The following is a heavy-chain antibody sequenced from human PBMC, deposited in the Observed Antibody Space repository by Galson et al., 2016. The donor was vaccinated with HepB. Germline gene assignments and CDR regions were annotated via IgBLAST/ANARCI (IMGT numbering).Heavy chain of an antibody. J-gene: IGHJ4*02. V-gene: IGHV3-74*01. CDR1: GFIFTDYW. D-gene: IGHD2-21*02. Sequence: SLRLSCAASGFIFTDYWMYWVRQVPGKGLVWVSRINTDGSNTRYADSVKGRFTISRDNTKSTLYLEMNSLRAEDTAVYYCGRASYCGRGCYYHFDYWGQGTLVTVSS. CDR2: INTDGSNT. CDR3: GRASYCGRGCYYHFDY.